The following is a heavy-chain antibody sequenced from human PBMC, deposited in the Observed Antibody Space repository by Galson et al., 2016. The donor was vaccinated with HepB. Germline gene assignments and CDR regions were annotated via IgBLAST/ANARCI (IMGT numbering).Heavy chain of an antibody. CDR1: GFTFSTYA. Sequence: SLRLSCAASGFTFSTYARSWVRQAPGKGLEWVSLISGSGSSTFYADSVKGRFTISRDNSKNTLYLQMNSLRAEDTAVYYCAKGTTLQVHFGYFDHWGQGTLVTVSS. D-gene: IGHD1/OR15-1a*01. J-gene: IGHJ4*02. V-gene: IGHV3-23*01. CDR3: AKGTTLQVHFGYFDH. CDR2: ISGSGSST.